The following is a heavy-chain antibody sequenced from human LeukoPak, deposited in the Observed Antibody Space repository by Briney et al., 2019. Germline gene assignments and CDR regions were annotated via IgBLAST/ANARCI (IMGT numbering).Heavy chain of an antibody. D-gene: IGHD3-22*01. V-gene: IGHV3-23*01. Sequence: PGGSLRLSCAASGFTFSSYAMSWVRQAPGKGLEWVSAISGSGGSTYYADSVKGRFTISRDNSKNTLYLQMNSLRAEDTAVYYCARDLYYYDSSGYSYWGQGTLVTVSS. J-gene: IGHJ4*02. CDR1: GFTFSSYA. CDR2: ISGSGGST. CDR3: ARDLYYYDSSGYSY.